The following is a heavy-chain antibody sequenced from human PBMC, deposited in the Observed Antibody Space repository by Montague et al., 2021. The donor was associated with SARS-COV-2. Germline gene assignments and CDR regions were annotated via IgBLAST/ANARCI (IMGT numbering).Heavy chain of an antibody. V-gene: IGHV4-4*09. CDR2: MYVTGNM. Sequence: SETLSLTCTVSSGSLSNHYWSWIRLSPDKGMEWIGYMYVTGNMIYNPSLRSRVSISAETSKSQFSLRLTSVTAADSARYYCARNMAYWGQGVLVTV. CDR3: ARNMAY. CDR1: SGSLSNHY. D-gene: IGHD2/OR15-2a*01. J-gene: IGHJ4*02.